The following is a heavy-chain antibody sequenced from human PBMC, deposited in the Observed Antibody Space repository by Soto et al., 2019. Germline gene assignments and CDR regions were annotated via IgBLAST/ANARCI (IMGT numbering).Heavy chain of an antibody. Sequence: QQKLQESGSGLVKPSQTLSLTCAVSGGSISSGGYSWSWIRQPPGKGLEWIGYIYHSGSTYYNPSLKSRVTIAVDRSKNQFSLKLSSVTAADTAVYYCASSHAGAHITAAVHWGQGTLVTVSS. CDR2: IYHSGST. CDR3: ASSHAGAHITAAVH. D-gene: IGHD6-13*01. V-gene: IGHV4-30-2*01. J-gene: IGHJ4*02. CDR1: GGSISSGGYS.